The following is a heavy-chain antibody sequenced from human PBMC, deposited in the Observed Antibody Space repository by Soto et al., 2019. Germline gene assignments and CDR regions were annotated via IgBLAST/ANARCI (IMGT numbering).Heavy chain of an antibody. CDR3: ARRVGATYYGMDV. Sequence: QVQMVQSGAEVKKPGASVKVSCRASGYTFTDYGISWVRQAPGQGLEWMAWISAYNGITNYAQNLQSRLTMTTDTSTSTAYMELRSLRSDDSAVYYCARRVGATYYGMDVWCQGTTVTVSS. V-gene: IGHV1-18*04. J-gene: IGHJ6*02. D-gene: IGHD1-26*01. CDR1: GYTFTDYG. CDR2: ISAYNGIT.